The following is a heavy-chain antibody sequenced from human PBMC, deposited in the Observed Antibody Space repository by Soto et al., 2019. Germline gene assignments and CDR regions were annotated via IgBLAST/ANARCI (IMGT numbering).Heavy chain of an antibody. Sequence: EVQLVQSGAEVKKPGESLRISCKGSGYSFTSYWISWVRQMPGKGLEWMGRIDPSDSYTNYSPSFQGHVTISADKSISTAYLQCSSLKASDTAMYYCAIGPGNYYDSSGSPPDYWGQGTLVTVSS. CDR1: GYSFTSYW. CDR3: AIGPGNYYDSSGSPPDY. D-gene: IGHD3-22*01. CDR2: IDPSDSYT. J-gene: IGHJ4*02. V-gene: IGHV5-10-1*01.